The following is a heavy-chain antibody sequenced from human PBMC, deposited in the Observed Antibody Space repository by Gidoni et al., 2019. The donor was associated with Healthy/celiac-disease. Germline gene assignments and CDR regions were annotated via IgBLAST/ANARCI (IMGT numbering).Heavy chain of an antibody. CDR3: ARNYDILTGYRYYYGMDV. Sequence: QVQLQQWGAGLLKPSETLSLTCAVYGGSFSGYYWRWLRQPPEKGLEWIGEINHSGSTNYNPSLKSRVTISVDTSKNQFSLKLSSVTAADTAVYYCARNYDILTGYRYYYGMDVWGQGTTVTVSS. D-gene: IGHD3-9*01. CDR2: INHSGST. CDR1: GGSFSGYY. V-gene: IGHV4-34*01. J-gene: IGHJ6*02.